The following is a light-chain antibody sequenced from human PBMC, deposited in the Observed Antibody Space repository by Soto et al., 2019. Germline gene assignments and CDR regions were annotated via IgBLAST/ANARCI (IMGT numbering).Light chain of an antibody. Sequence: DIQMTQSPSPLSASVGDRVDITCRTSQSVSSYLNWYQAKPGKAPKLLIYEAFSLESGVPSRFSGSESGIDFTLTISSLQPEDSATYYCQQSYSTPPFTFGPGTRVDI. V-gene: IGKV1-39*01. CDR3: QQSYSTPPFT. CDR2: EAF. CDR1: QSVSSY. J-gene: IGKJ3*01.